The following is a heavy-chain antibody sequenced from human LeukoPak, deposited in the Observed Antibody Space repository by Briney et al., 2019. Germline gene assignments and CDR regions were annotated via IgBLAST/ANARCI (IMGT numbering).Heavy chain of an antibody. Sequence: PGGSLRLSCAASGFTFSIYTMNWVRQAPGKGLDWVSSFSSSSRYIYYADSMKGRFTISRDNAKNSLFLQMNSLRAEDTAVYYCARGDTAMVTYPDYWGQGTLVTVSS. CDR3: ARGDTAMVTYPDY. J-gene: IGHJ4*02. CDR1: GFTFSIYT. V-gene: IGHV3-21*01. CDR2: FSSSSRYI. D-gene: IGHD5-18*01.